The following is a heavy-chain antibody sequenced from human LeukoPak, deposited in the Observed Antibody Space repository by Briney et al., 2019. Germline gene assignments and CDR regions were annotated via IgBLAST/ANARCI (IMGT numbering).Heavy chain of an antibody. J-gene: IGHJ6*02. CDR1: GFTVGSNY. V-gene: IGHV3-66*02. D-gene: IGHD6-13*01. CDR3: ATGSSPYYYYYGMDV. CDR2: IYSGGST. Sequence: GGSLRLSCAASGFTVGSNYMSWVRHAPGKGLEWVSVIYSGGSTYYADSVRGRFTIPRDNSKNTLYLQMNSLRAEDTAVYYCATGSSPYYYYYGMDVWGQGTTVTVSS.